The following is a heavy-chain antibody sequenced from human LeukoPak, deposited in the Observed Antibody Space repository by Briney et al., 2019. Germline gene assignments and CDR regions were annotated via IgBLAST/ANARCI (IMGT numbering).Heavy chain of an antibody. V-gene: IGHV4-59*01. CDR2: IYFSGST. CDR1: GGSISSYY. D-gene: IGHD1-26*01. CDR3: ARDNSVGETAWWFDP. J-gene: IGHJ5*02. Sequence: SETLSLTCTVSGGSISSYYWSWIRQPPGKGLEWIGYIYFSGSTNYNPSLKSRVTISVDTSKNQFSLKMSSVTAADTAVYYCARDNSVGETAWWFDPWGQGTLVTVSS.